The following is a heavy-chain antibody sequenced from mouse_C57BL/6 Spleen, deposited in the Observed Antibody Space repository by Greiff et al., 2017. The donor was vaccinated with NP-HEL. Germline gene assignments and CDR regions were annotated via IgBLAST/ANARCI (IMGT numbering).Heavy chain of an antibody. J-gene: IGHJ4*01. V-gene: IGHV2-4*01. CDR2: IWSGGST. CDR1: GFSLTSYG. Sequence: QVHVKQSGPGLVQPSQSLSITCTVSGFSLTSYGVHWVRQPPGKGLEWLGVIWSGGSTDYNAAFISRLSISKDNSKSQVFFKMNSLQADDTAIYYCAKNGLGQAMDYWGQGTSVTVSS. D-gene: IGHD4-1*01. CDR3: AKNGLGQAMDY.